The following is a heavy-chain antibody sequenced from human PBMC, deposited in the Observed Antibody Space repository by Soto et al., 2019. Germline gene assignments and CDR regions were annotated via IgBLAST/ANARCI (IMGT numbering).Heavy chain of an antibody. D-gene: IGHD1-7*01. Sequence: EAQLVESGGGLVQPGGSLRLSCAASGFAFSSYWMSWVRQVPGKGLEWVANIKQDASEIYYVDSVRGRFTISRDNVKKSLYLQMNSLRAEDTAVYYCARVGIIGTPTYWGQGALVTVSS. J-gene: IGHJ4*02. CDR3: ARVGIIGTPTY. CDR2: IKQDASEI. V-gene: IGHV3-7*01. CDR1: GFAFSSYW.